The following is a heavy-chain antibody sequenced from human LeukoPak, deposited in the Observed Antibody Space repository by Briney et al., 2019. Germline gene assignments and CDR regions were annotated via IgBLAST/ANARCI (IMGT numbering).Heavy chain of an antibody. CDR2: ITPIFNKA. CDR3: AREYPQGVVRGMSSAFDI. J-gene: IGHJ3*02. Sequence: ASVSVSFKASVDTLTTHPISWVRQAPGQGPEWMGRITPIFNKADYTPNFQGRVSFTVDRSTSTAYMEVHSLRSEDTAMYYCAREYPQGVVRGMSSAFDIWGQGTMVTVTS. V-gene: IGHV1-69*04. CDR1: VDTLTTHP. D-gene: IGHD3-10*02.